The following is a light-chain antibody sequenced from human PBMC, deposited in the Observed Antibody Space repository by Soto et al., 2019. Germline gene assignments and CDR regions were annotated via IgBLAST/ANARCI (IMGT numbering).Light chain of an antibody. Sequence: DIQMTQSPSTLSASVGDRVTITCRASQSISSWLAWYQQKPGKAPKLLIYDDSSLESGVPSRFSGSGSGTEFTLTISSLQPDDFATYYCQQAGTFGQGTKVEIK. CDR1: QSISSW. J-gene: IGKJ1*01. CDR2: DDS. V-gene: IGKV1-5*01. CDR3: QQAGT.